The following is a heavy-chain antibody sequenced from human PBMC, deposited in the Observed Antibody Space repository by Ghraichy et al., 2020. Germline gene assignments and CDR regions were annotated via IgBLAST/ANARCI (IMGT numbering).Heavy chain of an antibody. CDR3: SRGGGAGTPVLYHMDV. V-gene: IGHV3-21*01. Sequence: LSLTCVASGLMFSPNTMNWVRQAPGKGLEWVSSISSSTRYIYYADSVKGRFTISRDNTQNSLYLQMNSLRAEDTAVYYCSRGGGAGTPVLYHMDVWGLGTTVTVSS. CDR1: GLMFSPNT. J-gene: IGHJ6*02. D-gene: IGHD6-19*01. CDR2: ISSSTRYI.